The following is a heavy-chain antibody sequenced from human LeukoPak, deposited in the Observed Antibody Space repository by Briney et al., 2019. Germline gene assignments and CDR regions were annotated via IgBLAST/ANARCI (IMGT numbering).Heavy chain of an antibody. CDR1: GGSISTSGYY. D-gene: IGHD3-10*01. J-gene: IGHJ5*02. Sequence: SETLSLTCTVSGGSISTSGYYWGWIRQPPGRGLEWIGHIYYSGSTYYNPSLKSRVTISVNTSKNHFSLRLSSVTAADTAVYYCARSVSVLLWFGETNHSTGWFDPWGQGTLVTVSS. CDR3: ARSVSVLLWFGETNHSTGWFDP. V-gene: IGHV4-39*07. CDR2: IYYSGST.